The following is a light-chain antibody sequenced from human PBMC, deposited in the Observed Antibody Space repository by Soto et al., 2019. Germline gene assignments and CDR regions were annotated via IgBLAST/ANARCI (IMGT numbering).Light chain of an antibody. CDR2: RVS. CDR3: MQGTHFPPWT. Sequence: DVVMTQSPLSLSVTLGQPASISCRSSQSLVYSDGNTYLHWFRQRPGQPPRRLIHRVSNRDSGVPDRFSGSESGTDFTLKISRVEAEDVGVYYCMQGTHFPPWTFGQGTKVEI. J-gene: IGKJ1*01. V-gene: IGKV2-30*01. CDR1: QSLVYSDGNTY.